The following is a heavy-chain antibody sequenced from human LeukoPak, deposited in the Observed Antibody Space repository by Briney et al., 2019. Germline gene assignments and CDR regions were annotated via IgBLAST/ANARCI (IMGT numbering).Heavy chain of an antibody. J-gene: IGHJ4*02. V-gene: IGHV3-11*05. Sequence: GGSLRLSCVASGFAFSDHYMSWIRQVPGKGLEWVSYISSSGSYSNYTDSVKGRFTISRDDAKNSLYLQMNSLRAEDTAVYYCAREMATIRDSWGQGTLVTVSS. CDR2: ISSSGSYS. CDR3: AREMATIRDS. D-gene: IGHD5-24*01. CDR1: GFAFSDHY.